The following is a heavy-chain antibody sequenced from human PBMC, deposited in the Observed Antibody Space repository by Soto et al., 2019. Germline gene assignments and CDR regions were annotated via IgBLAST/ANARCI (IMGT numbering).Heavy chain of an antibody. CDR2: ISACNGNT. D-gene: IGHD3-3*01. V-gene: IGHV1-18*01. CDR3: ARGVGIFGVSRHWYFDL. Sequence: ASVKVSCKASGYTFTSYGISWVRQAPGQGLEWMGWISACNGNTNYAQKLQGRVTMTTDTSTSTAYMELRSLRSDDTAVYYCARGVGIFGVSRHWYFDLWGRGTLVTVPQ. J-gene: IGHJ2*01. CDR1: GYTFTSYG.